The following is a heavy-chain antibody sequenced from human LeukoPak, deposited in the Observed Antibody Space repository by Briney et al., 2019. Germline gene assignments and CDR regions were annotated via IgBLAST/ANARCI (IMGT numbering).Heavy chain of an antibody. CDR3: AKSASYRGPYYYYMDV. V-gene: IGHV3-48*01. D-gene: IGHD6-25*01. Sequence: GGSLRLSCAASGFTFSSYGMTWVRQAPGKGLEWVSYISSSSSTIYYADSVKGRFTISRDNSKNTLYLQMNSLRAEDTAVYYCAKSASYRGPYYYYMDVWGKGTTVTVSS. CDR2: ISSSSSTI. J-gene: IGHJ6*03. CDR1: GFTFSSYG.